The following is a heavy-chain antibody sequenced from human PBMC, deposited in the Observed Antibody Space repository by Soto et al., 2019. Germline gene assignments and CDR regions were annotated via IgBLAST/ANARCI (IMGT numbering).Heavy chain of an antibody. CDR2: INPSGGST. J-gene: IGHJ6*02. Sequence: ASVKVSCKASGGTFSSYTISWVRQAPGQGLVWIGIINPSGGSTSYAQKFQGRVTMTRDTSTSTVYMELSSLRSEDTAVYYCARLEGGAVASGINYGMDVWGQGTTVTVSS. CDR1: GGTFSSYT. D-gene: IGHD6-19*01. CDR3: ARLEGGAVASGINYGMDV. V-gene: IGHV1-46*01.